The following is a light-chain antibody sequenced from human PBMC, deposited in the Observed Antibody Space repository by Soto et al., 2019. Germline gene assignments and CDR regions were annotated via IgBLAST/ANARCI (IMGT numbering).Light chain of an antibody. J-gene: IGLJ1*01. Sequence: QSALTQPASVSGSPGQSITISCTGTSSDVGGYNYVSWFQHHPGKAPKLIIYEVSYRPSGVSARFSGSKSGDTASLTISGLQAEDEADYYCASVTTTITRYAFGTGTKLTVL. CDR2: EVS. CDR1: SSDVGGYNY. V-gene: IGLV2-14*01. CDR3: ASVTTTITRYA.